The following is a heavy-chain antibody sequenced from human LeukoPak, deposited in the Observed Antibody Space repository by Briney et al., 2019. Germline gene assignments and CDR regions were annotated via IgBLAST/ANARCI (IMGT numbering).Heavy chain of an antibody. CDR1: GGSFSGYY. J-gene: IGHJ4*02. CDR3: ARGLRGRYSSSHNLDY. CDR2: INHSGST. Sequence: SETLSLTCAVYGGSFSGYYWSWIRQPPGKGLEWIGEINHSGSTNYNPPLKSRVTISVDTSKNQFSLKLSSVTAADTAVYYCARGLRGRYSSSHNLDYWGQGTLVTVSS. V-gene: IGHV4-34*01. D-gene: IGHD6-13*01.